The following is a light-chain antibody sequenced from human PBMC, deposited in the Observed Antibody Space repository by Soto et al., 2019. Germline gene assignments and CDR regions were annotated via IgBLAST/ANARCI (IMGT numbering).Light chain of an antibody. V-gene: IGKV3D-15*03. CDR3: QQYHNTPIT. J-gene: IGKJ5*01. CDR1: QIASSN. Sequence: EIVVTKSPATLSVSPGNISTLSCRASQIASSNLAWYQQKRGQSPRLLIFGASSRAAGIPDRFSGIGSGTYFILTSNMLPAEDAAVYCCQQYHNTPITFGQGTRLEIK. CDR2: GAS.